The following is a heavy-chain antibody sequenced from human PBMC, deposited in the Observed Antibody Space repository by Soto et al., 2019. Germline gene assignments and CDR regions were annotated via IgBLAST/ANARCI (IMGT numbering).Heavy chain of an antibody. J-gene: IGHJ3*01. CDR2: IYNTRTT. D-gene: IGHD3-22*01. V-gene: IGHV4-59*03. CDR1: GAAMSSYY. Sequence: QLQESGPGLVKPSETLSLTCTVSGAAMSSYYWSWVRQSPGKGLEWIGYIYNTRTTDYNPSLKSRVTISVERSKFQFSLKLTSVTAADTAVYYCATDSTGYYSDAFDVWGQGARVIVSS. CDR3: ATDSTGYYSDAFDV.